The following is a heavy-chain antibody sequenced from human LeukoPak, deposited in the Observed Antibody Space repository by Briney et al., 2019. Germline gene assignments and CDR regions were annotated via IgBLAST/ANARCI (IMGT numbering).Heavy chain of an antibody. CDR3: ARNMTTANNWFDP. CDR2: INAKTGVT. D-gene: IGHD1-1*01. CDR1: GYTFTGYF. V-gene: IGHV1-2*02. Sequence: ASVKVSCKASGYTFTGYFMHWVRQAPGHGRKSMGWINAKTGVTNYEQKFQGRVIMTRDTSISTVYMEVTRLTSDDTAVYYCARNMTTANNWFDPWGQGTLVTVSS. J-gene: IGHJ5*02.